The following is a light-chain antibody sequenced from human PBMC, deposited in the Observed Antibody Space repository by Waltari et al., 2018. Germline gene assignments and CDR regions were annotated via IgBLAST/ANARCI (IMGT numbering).Light chain of an antibody. Sequence: DIVMTQSPLSLPVTPGKPASIPCSSSQSLLHSNGYNYLDWYLQKPGQSPQLLIYLGSNRASGVPDRFSGSGSGTDFTLKISRVEAEDVGVYYCMQALHTPTFGQGTKVEIK. CDR1: QSLLHSNGYNY. CDR3: MQALHTPT. CDR2: LGS. V-gene: IGKV2-28*01. J-gene: IGKJ1*01.